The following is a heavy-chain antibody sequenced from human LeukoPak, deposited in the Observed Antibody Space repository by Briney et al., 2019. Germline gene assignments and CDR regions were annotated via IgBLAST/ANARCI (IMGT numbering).Heavy chain of an antibody. CDR3: ARGPTTSPQYSFDY. D-gene: IGHD4-17*01. J-gene: IGHJ4*02. CDR2: INHSGST. V-gene: IGHV4-38-2*02. Sequence: ASETLSLTCTVSGYSISSGYYWGWIRQPPGRGLEWIGSINHSGSTYYNPSLKSRVTISVDTSKNQFSLNLSSVSAADTAVYYCARGPTTSPQYSFDYWGQGNMVTVSS. CDR1: GYSISSGYY.